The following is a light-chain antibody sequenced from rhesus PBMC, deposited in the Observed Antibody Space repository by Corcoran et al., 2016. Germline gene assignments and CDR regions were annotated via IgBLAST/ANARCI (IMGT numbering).Light chain of an antibody. V-gene: IGKV1S14*01. CDR3: QQHDSYPRT. CDR2: YAS. J-gene: IGKJ1*01. CDR1: QGISND. Sequence: DIQMTQSPSSLAASVGDTVTITCRASQGISNDLAWYQQKPGKAPKPLIYYASNLESGVPSRVSGSGSGTVFTLTISSLQPADFAIYYCQQHDSYPRTFGQRTKVEIK.